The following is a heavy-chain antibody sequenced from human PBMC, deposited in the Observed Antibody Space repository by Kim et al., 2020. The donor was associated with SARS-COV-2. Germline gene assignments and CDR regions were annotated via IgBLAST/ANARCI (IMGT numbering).Heavy chain of an antibody. CDR3: ARHYSAKSYDM. J-gene: IGHJ3*02. CDR1: GGSITGYY. V-gene: IGHV4-59*08. D-gene: IGHD2-21*01. CDR2: VYYSGNT. Sequence: SETLSLTCIVSGGSITGYYWSWIRQPPGKGLEWIGYVYYSGNTYHNPSLKSRVAISVDTSKNQLSLTVNSVTAADTAVYYCARHYSAKSYDMWGQGTMVT.